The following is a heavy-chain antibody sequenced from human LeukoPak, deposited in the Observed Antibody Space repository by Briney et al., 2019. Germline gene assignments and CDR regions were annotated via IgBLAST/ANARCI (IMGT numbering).Heavy chain of an antibody. V-gene: IGHV3-30*18. D-gene: IGHD6-19*01. J-gene: IGHJ4*02. CDR2: ISYDGSNK. CDR3: AKDLGGSSGRYDY. Sequence: GRSLRLSCAASGFTFSSYGMHWVRQAPGKGLEWVAVISYDGSNKYYADSVKGRFTISRDNSKNTLYLQMNSLRADDTAVYYCAKDLGGSSGRYDYWGQGTLVTVSS. CDR1: GFTFSSYG.